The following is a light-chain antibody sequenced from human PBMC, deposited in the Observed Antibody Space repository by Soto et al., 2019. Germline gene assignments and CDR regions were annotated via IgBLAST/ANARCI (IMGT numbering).Light chain of an antibody. CDR2: KAS. CDR3: QQYNSDSWT. CDR1: QSISSW. J-gene: IGKJ1*01. V-gene: IGKV1-5*03. Sequence: IQLTQSPATLSAFVGDRVTITWRASQSISSWLAWYQQKPGKAPKLLSYKASSLESGVPSRFSGSGSGTEFTLTISSLQPDDFATYYCQQYNSDSWTFGQGTKVDI.